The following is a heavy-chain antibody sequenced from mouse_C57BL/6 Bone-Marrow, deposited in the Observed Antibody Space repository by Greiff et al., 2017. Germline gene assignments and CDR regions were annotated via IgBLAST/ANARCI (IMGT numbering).Heavy chain of an antibody. D-gene: IGHD4-1*01. CDR3: ARSGPLGRSVDY. Sequence: QVQLQQPGAELVKPGASVKMSCKASGYTFTSYWITWVKQRPGQGLEWIGDIYPTSGRTNYNEKFKSKAILTVDTSSHTAYMQLSSLTSEDSAVFYCARSGPLGRSVDYWGQGTTLTVSS. V-gene: IGHV1-55*01. CDR2: IYPTSGRT. J-gene: IGHJ2*01. CDR1: GYTFTSYW.